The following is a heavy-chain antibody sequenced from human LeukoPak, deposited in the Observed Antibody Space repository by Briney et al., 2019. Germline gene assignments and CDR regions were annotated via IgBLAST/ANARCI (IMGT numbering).Heavy chain of an antibody. V-gene: IGHV4-39*07. CDR2: IYYSGST. CDR3: ARLDFWSGYYSVDY. CDR1: GGPISSSSYY. D-gene: IGHD3-3*01. Sequence: PSETLSLTCTVSGGPISSSSYYWGWIRQPPGKGLEWIGSIYYSGSTNYNPSLKSRVTISVDTSKNQFSLKLSSVTAADTAVYYCARLDFWSGYYSVDYWGQGTLVTVSS. J-gene: IGHJ4*02.